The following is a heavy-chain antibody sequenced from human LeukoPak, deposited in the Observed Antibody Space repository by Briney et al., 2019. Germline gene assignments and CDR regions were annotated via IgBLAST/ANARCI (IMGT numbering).Heavy chain of an antibody. Sequence: SETLSLTCTVSNGSISSNYWSWIRQAAGKGLEWIGRISNSGSTNHNPSLKSRVTMSIDTSKNQFSLRLSSVTAADTATYYCARVRDSSGYYLGAFDVWGQGTKVTVSS. CDR1: NGSISSNY. D-gene: IGHD3-22*01. CDR3: ARVRDSSGYYLGAFDV. V-gene: IGHV4-4*07. CDR2: ISNSGST. J-gene: IGHJ3*01.